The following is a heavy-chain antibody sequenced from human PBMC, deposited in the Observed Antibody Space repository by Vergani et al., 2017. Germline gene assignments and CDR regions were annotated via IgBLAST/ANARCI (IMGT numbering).Heavy chain of an antibody. CDR2: INPSGGST. Sequence: QVQLVQSGAEVKKPGASVKVSCKASGYTFTSYYMHWVRQAPGQGLEWMGIINPSGGSTSYAQKFQGRVTMTRDTSTSTVYMELSSLRSEDTAVYYCARDLPYCSSTSCYRYYYYMDVWGKGTTVTVSS. V-gene: IGHV1-46*01. J-gene: IGHJ6*03. CDR3: ARDLPYCSSTSCYRYYYYMDV. CDR1: GYTFTSYY. D-gene: IGHD2-2*01.